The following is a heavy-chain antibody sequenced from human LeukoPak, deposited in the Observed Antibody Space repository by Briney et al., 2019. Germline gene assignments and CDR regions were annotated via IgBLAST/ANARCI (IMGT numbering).Heavy chain of an antibody. CDR3: VKDLYKGETSTWYYFDY. Sequence: PGGSLRLSCSGSGFXFSTYAMHWVRQAPGKGPEYVSLINTSGDKTYYADSVKGRFTISRDNSKNTVSLQMSSLRDEDTAMYYCVKDLYKGETSTWYYFDYWGQGTLVTVSS. V-gene: IGHV3-64D*06. CDR2: INTSGDKT. CDR1: GFXFSTYA. J-gene: IGHJ4*02. D-gene: IGHD6-13*01.